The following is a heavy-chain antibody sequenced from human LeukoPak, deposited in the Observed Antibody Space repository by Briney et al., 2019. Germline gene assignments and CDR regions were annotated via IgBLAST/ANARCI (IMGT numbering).Heavy chain of an antibody. CDR3: ARDNWNYGSSMDV. D-gene: IGHD1-7*01. CDR1: GGSISSYY. CDR2: IYYSGST. V-gene: IGHV4-59*01. Sequence: SETLSLTCTVSGGSISSYYWSWIRQPPGKGLEWIGYIYYSGSTNYDPSLKSRVTISVDTSKNQFSLKLSSVTAADTAVYYCARDNWNYGSSMDVWGQGTTVTVSS. J-gene: IGHJ6*02.